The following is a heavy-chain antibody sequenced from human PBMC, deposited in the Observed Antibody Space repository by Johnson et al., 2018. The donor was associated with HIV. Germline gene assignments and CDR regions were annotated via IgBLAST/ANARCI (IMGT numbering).Heavy chain of an antibody. CDR3: AKDVGNYWPDAFDI. Sequence: QVQLVESGGGVVQPGRSLRLSCAASEFTFSTFSRNAMHWVRQAPGKGLEWVAVISYDGSNKYYADSVKGRFTSARDNSKNMLYLQMNNLRVEDTAVYYCAKDVGNYWPDAFDIWGQGAVVTVSS. V-gene: IGHV3-30-3*01. CDR2: ISYDGSNK. D-gene: IGHD3-3*01. J-gene: IGHJ3*02. CDR1: EFTFSTFSRNA.